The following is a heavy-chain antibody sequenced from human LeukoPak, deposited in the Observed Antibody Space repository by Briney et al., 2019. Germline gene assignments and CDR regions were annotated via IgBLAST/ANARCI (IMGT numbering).Heavy chain of an antibody. D-gene: IGHD6-13*01. CDR3: ARTYSSSSYSPFDY. V-gene: IGHV3-53*01. Sequence: GGSLRLSCAASGFIVSSNYMNWVGQAPGKGLEWVSVIYYGGSTYYADSVKGRFTISRDNSKNTLYLQMNSLRAEDTAVYYCARTYSSSSYSPFDYWGQGTLVTVSS. CDR2: IYYGGST. J-gene: IGHJ4*02. CDR1: GFIVSSNY.